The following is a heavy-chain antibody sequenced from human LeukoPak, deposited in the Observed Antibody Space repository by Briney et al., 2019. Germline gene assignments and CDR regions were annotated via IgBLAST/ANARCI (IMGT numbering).Heavy chain of an antibody. Sequence: SETLSLTGTVSGGSVTTYHWSWLRHPPGKGLEWLGYIYYSGRINYNPSLNSRVTISLATSKNEFSLKLRSVTAADTAVYYCARYPGASGDSYYFDYWGQGTRVTVSS. CDR2: IYYSGRI. V-gene: IGHV4-59*02. J-gene: IGHJ4*02. D-gene: IGHD4-17*01. CDR1: GGSVTTYH. CDR3: ARYPGASGDSYYFDY.